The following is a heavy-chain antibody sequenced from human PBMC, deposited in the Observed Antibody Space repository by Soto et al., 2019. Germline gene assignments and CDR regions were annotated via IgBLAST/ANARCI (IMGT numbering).Heavy chain of an antibody. CDR3: XXXXXXASGTDW. Sequence: QVQLVESGGSVVQVGRSLRLSCAASGFNFSPSTMHWVRQAPGKGLECVAVIQSDGNTKYYADSVKGRFTISRDDSKXXXXXXXXXXXXXXXXXXXXXXXXXXASGTDWWGQGTLVTVSS. J-gene: IGHJ4*02. CDR2: IQSDGNTK. CDR1: GFNFSPST. V-gene: IGHV3-33*03. D-gene: IGHD6-13*01.